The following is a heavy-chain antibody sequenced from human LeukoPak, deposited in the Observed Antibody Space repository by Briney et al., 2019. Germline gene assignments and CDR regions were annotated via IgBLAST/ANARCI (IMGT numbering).Heavy chain of an antibody. Sequence: GESLKISCKGSGYSFTSYWIGWVRQMPGKGLEWRGVIYPGDSDTRYSPSFQAQVNHSADKYTSTAYLQWSSLKASDTDMYYCARLDQNYSSGWSSDYYYYYYLDVWGKGTTVTVSS. D-gene: IGHD6-19*01. J-gene: IGHJ6*03. CDR2: IYPGDSDT. CDR3: ARLDQNYSSGWSSDYYYYYYLDV. CDR1: GYSFTSYW. V-gene: IGHV5-51*01.